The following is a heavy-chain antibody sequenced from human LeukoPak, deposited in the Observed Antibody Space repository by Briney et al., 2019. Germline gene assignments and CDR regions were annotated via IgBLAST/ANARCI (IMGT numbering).Heavy chain of an antibody. V-gene: IGHV3-23*01. CDR2: ISGSGGST. CDR3: ARDPNSNYGEDWFDP. J-gene: IGHJ5*02. CDR1: GFTFSSYA. Sequence: GGSLRLSCAASGFTFSSYAMSWVRQAPGKGLEWVSAISGSGGSTYYADSVKGRFTISRDNAKNSLYLQMNSLRAEDTAVYYCARDPNSNYGEDWFDPWGQGTLVTVSS. D-gene: IGHD4-11*01.